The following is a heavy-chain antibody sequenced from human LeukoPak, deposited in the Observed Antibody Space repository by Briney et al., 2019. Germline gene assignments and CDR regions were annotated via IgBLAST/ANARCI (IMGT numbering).Heavy chain of an antibody. CDR2: IYHSGST. V-gene: IGHV4-39*07. Sequence: PSETLSLTCTVSGGSISSGSYYWGWIRQPPGKGLEWIGSIYHSGSTYYNPSLKSRVTISVDTSKNQFSLKLSSVTAADTAVYYCARRVAGTGAIDYWGQGTLVTVSS. CDR3: ARRVAGTGAIDY. D-gene: IGHD6-19*01. J-gene: IGHJ4*02. CDR1: GGSISSGSYY.